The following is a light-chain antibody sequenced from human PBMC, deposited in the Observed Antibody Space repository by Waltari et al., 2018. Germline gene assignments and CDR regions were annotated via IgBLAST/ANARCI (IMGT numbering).Light chain of an antibody. Sequence: FLLTQPRPVSVSPRETVTISCVRLSGRIATSLLPGYQQRPGSVPTTVIFEDNDRPSCVSDRFSGSIDTSSNSAVLTLSGLQIEDEDDYYCQSYDKTNQVFGGGTKLTVL. J-gene: IGLJ3*02. V-gene: IGLV6-57*03. CDR1: SGRIATSL. CDR3: QSYDKTNQV. CDR2: EDN.